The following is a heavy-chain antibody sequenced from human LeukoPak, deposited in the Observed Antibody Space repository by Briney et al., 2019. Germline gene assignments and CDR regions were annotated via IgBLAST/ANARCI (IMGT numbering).Heavy chain of an antibody. Sequence: PGGSLRLSCAASGFTFSSYWMHWARQAPGKGLVWVSRINSDGSSTSYADSVKGRFTISRDNAKNTLYLQMSSLGAEDTAVYYCARGGATDWYFHLWGRGTLATVSS. J-gene: IGHJ2*01. CDR2: INSDGSST. V-gene: IGHV3-74*01. D-gene: IGHD5-12*01. CDR1: GFTFSSYW. CDR3: ARGGATDWYFHL.